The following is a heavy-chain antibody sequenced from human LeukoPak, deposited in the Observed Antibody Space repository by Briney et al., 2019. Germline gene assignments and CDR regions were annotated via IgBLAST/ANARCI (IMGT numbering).Heavy chain of an antibody. D-gene: IGHD1-26*01. J-gene: IGHJ4*02. CDR2: TYSGGST. CDR1: GFTVSSNY. CDR3: ARGASGTYYFGY. V-gene: IGHV3-66*02. Sequence: GGSLRLSCAASGFTVSSNYMTWVRQAPGKGLDWVSVTYSGGSTYYADSVKGRFTISRDNSKNTLFLQMNSPRPEDTAVYYCARGASGTYYFGYWGRGTLVTVSS.